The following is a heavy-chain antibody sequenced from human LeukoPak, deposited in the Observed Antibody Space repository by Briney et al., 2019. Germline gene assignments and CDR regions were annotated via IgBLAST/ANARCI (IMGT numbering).Heavy chain of an antibody. CDR3: ALLRARKDY. D-gene: IGHD3-10*01. Sequence: SVRVSCKASGGTFSSYAISWVRQAPGQGLEWMGRIIPIFGTANYAQKFQGRVTMTRDTSTSTVYMELSSLRSEDTAVYYCALLRARKDYWGQGTLVTVSS. CDR2: IIPIFGTA. CDR1: GGTFSSYA. V-gene: IGHV1-69*05. J-gene: IGHJ4*02.